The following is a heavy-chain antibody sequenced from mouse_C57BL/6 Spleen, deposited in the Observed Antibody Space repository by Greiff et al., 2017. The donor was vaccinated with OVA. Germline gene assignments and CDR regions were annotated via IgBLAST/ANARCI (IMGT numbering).Heavy chain of an antibody. J-gene: IGHJ3*01. CDR1: GYTFTSYW. V-gene: IGHV1-50*01. Sequence: QVQLQQPGAELVKPGASVKLSCKASGYTFTSYWMQWVKQRPGQGLEWIGEIDPSDSYTNYNQKFKGKATLTVDTSSSTAYMQLSSLTSEDSAVYDCARGIDGYYWGQGTLVTVSA. CDR3: ARGIDGYY. D-gene: IGHD2-3*01. CDR2: IDPSDSYT.